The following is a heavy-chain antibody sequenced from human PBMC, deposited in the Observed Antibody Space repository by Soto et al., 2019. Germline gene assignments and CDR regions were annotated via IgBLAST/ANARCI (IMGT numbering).Heavy chain of an antibody. CDR2: ISSSSTYI. CDR1: GFTFSSYT. V-gene: IGHV3-21*06. Sequence: GGSLRLSCAASGFTFSSYTMNWVRQAPGKGLEWVSSISSSSTYIYYADSVKGRFTISRDNARNSLYLQMNSLRAEDTAVYYCARGPMGEQWLVRSWFDPWGQGTLVTVSS. CDR3: ARGPMGEQWLVRSWFDP. J-gene: IGHJ5*02. D-gene: IGHD6-19*01.